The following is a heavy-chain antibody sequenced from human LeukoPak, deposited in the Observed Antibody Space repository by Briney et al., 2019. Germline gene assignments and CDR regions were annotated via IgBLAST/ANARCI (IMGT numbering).Heavy chain of an antibody. V-gene: IGHV1-8*02. J-gene: IGHJ5*02. CDR2: MNPNSGNT. D-gene: IGHD3-16*01. CDR1: GGTFSSYA. Sequence: ASVKVSCKASGGTFSSYAISWVRQAPGQGLEWMGWMNPNSGNTGYAQKFQGRVTMTRNTSISTAYMELSTLRSEDTAVYYCARGPVYGGVGNWFDPWGQGTLVTVSS. CDR3: ARGPVYGGVGNWFDP.